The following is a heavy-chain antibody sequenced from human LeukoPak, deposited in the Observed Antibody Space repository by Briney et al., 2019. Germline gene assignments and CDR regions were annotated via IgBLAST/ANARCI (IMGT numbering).Heavy chain of an antibody. Sequence: SETLSLTCTVSGGSISSYYWSWIRQPPGKGLEWIGYIYYSGSTNYNSSLKSRLTISADTSKNQFSLKLSSVTAADTAVHYCARLSSINSSGYYIDYWGQGTLVTVSS. CDR1: GGSISSYY. D-gene: IGHD3-22*01. V-gene: IGHV4-59*08. CDR3: ARLSSINSSGYYIDY. J-gene: IGHJ4*02. CDR2: IYYSGST.